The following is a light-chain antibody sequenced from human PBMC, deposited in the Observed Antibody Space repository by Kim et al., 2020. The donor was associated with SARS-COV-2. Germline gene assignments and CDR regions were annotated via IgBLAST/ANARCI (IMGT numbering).Light chain of an antibody. CDR3: QSYDSSLSGWV. V-gene: IGLV1-40*01. Sequence: QRVTISCTGSSSNIGAGYDVHWYQQLPGTAPKLLIYGNSNRPSGVPDRFSGSKSGTSASLAITGLQAEDEADYYSQSYDSSLSGWVFGGGTQLTVL. CDR2: GNS. J-gene: IGLJ3*02. CDR1: SSNIGAGYD.